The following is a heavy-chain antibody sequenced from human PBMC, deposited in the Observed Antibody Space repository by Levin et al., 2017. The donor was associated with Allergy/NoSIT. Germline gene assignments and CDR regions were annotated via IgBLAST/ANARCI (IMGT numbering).Heavy chain of an antibody. D-gene: IGHD6-19*01. V-gene: IGHV3-15*01. J-gene: IGHJ4*02. CDR3: ASHAKYSSGWFTI. Sequence: GGSLRLSCAASGFTFNNAWMSWVRQAPGKGLEWVGRITTTLDGGATDYVAPVKGRFTISRDDSKDTMYLQMNSLQTEDTAVYYCASHAKYSSGWFTIWGQGTQVTVST. CDR2: ITTTLDGGAT. CDR1: GFTFNNAW.